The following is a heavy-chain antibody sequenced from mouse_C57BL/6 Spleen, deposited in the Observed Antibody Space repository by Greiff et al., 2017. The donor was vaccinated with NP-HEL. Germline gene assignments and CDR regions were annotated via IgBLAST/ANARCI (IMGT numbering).Heavy chain of an antibody. Sequence: VQLQQSGPELVKPGASVKISCKASGYSFTDYTMNWVKQSNGQSLEWIGVINPNYGTTSYNQKFKGKATLTVDQSSSTAYMQLNSLTSEDSAVYYCASGVTPGVWFAYWGQGTLVTVSA. D-gene: IGHD2-2*01. V-gene: IGHV1-39*01. CDR2: INPNYGTT. J-gene: IGHJ3*01. CDR3: ASGVTPGVWFAY. CDR1: GYSFTDYT.